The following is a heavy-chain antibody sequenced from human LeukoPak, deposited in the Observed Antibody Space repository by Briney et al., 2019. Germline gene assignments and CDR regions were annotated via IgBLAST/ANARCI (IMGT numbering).Heavy chain of an antibody. D-gene: IGHD5-12*01. V-gene: IGHV3-30*02. J-gene: IGHJ6*03. Sequence: GGSLRLSCAASGFTFSSYGMHWVRQAPGKGLEWVAFIRYDGSNKYYADSVKGRFTISRGNSKNTLYLQMNSLRAEDTAVYYCAKFSNSGYTYYYYMDVWGKGTTVTVSS. CDR1: GFTFSSYG. CDR2: IRYDGSNK. CDR3: AKFSNSGYTYYYYMDV.